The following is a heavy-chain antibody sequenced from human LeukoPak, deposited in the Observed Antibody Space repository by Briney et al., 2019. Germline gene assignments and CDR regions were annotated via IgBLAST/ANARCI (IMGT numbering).Heavy chain of an antibody. CDR1: GYTFTGYY. Sequence: ASVKVSCKASGYTFTGYYMHWVRQAPGQGLEWMGWINPNSGGTNCAQKFQGRVTMTRDTSISTAYMELSRLRSDDTAVYYCARAERITILDPWGQGTLVTVSS. D-gene: IGHD3-3*01. CDR3: ARAERITILDP. J-gene: IGHJ5*02. V-gene: IGHV1-2*02. CDR2: INPNSGGT.